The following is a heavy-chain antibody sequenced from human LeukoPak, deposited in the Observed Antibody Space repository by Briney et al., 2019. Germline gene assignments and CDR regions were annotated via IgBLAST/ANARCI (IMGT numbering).Heavy chain of an antibody. CDR2: IKQGGREE. J-gene: IGHJ5*02. CDR1: EFIFSDYW. CDR3: ARDNGGWFDT. D-gene: IGHD3-10*01. Sequence: GGSLRLSCVASEFIFSDYWMSWVRQAPGKGLEWVANIKQGGREEKYVSSVKGRFAISRDDAKSTLYLQMDSLSGDDTAVYYCARDNGGWFDTWGRGTLVTVSS. V-gene: IGHV3-7*03.